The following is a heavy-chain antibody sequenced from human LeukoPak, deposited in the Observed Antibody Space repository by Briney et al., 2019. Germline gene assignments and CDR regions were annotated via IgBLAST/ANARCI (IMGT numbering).Heavy chain of an antibody. Sequence: PSETLSLTCAVYGGSFSGYYWSWIRQPPGKGLEWIGEINHSGSTNYNPSLKSRVTISVDTSKNQFSLKLSSVTAADTAVYYCAKSPSRYCSSTSCYPYGAYYYYMDVWGQGTLVTVSS. D-gene: IGHD2-2*01. V-gene: IGHV4-34*01. CDR2: INHSGST. J-gene: IGHJ6*03. CDR1: GGSFSGYY. CDR3: AKSPSRYCSSTSCYPYGAYYYYMDV.